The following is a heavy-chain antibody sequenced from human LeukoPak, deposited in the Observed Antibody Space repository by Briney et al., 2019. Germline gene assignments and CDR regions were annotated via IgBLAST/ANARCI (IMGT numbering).Heavy chain of an antibody. D-gene: IGHD3-10*01. CDR2: IYYSGST. Sequence: SETLSLTCTFSGGSISSYYWSWIRQPPEKGLEWIGYIYYSGSTNYNPSPKSRVTISVDTSKNQFSLKLSCVTAADTAVYYCERESGSGSYFDDWGQGTLVTVSS. J-gene: IGHJ5*02. V-gene: IGHV4-59*01. CDR3: ERESGSGSYFDD. CDR1: GGSISSYY.